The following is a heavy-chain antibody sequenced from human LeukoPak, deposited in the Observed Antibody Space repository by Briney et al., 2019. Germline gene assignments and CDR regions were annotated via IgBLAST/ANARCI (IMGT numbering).Heavy chain of an antibody. CDR2: SNSDGSST. J-gene: IGHJ4*02. V-gene: IGHV3-74*01. D-gene: IGHD3-10*01. CDR3: AKDRGRQGIRGIIISYYFDY. CDR1: GFTFSSYW. Sequence: PGGSLRLSCAASGFTFSSYWMHWVRHAPGKGLVWVSRSNSDGSSTRYADSVKGRFTISRDNAKKTLYLQMSSLRAEDTAVYYCAKDRGRQGIRGIIISYYFDYWGQGTLVTVSS.